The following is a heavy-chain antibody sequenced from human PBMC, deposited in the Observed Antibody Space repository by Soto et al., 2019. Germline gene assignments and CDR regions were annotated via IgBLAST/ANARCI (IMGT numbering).Heavy chain of an antibody. CDR2: INAGNGNT. CDR1: GFTLTSQG. J-gene: IGHJ3*02. Sequence: ASVKVACKASGFTLTSQGISGVRQAPGQRLEWMGWINAGNGNTKYSQKFQGRVTITRDTSASTAYMELSSLRSEDTAVYYCASYCSSTSCHDAFDIWGQGTMVTVSS. V-gene: IGHV1-3*01. CDR3: ASYCSSTSCHDAFDI. D-gene: IGHD2-2*01.